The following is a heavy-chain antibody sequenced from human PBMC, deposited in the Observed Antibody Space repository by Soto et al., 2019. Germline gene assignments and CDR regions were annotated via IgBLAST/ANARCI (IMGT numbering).Heavy chain of an antibody. D-gene: IGHD1-26*01. CDR1: GYTFTNYD. Sequence: VSCKASGYTFTNYDVNWVRQAAGQGLEWIGWMNPNSGNTGSAQNFQGRLTMTRNNSITTAYMELSGLISEGTAVYYCARLGQEKERSETPSDSWGQGTLVTVSS. V-gene: IGHV1-8*01. CDR3: ARLGQEKERSETPSDS. CDR2: MNPNSGNT. J-gene: IGHJ4*02.